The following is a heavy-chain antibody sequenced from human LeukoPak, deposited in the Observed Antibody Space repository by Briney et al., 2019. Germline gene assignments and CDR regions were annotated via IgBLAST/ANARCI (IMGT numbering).Heavy chain of an antibody. CDR2: ISANSANI. CDR1: GFTFDDYV. CDR3: ARDFCTGCNYYFYGMDV. J-gene: IGHJ6*02. D-gene: IGHD2-2*01. Sequence: PGGSLRLSCAASGFTFDDYVMHWVRQAPGRGLEWVSGISANSANIVYADSVKGRFTLSRENAKNSLYLQMNSLRTEDTALYYCARDFCTGCNYYFYGMDVWGRGTTVTVSS. V-gene: IGHV3-9*01.